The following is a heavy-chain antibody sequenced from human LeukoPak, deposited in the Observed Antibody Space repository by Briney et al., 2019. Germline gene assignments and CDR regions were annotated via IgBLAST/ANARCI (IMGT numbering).Heavy chain of an antibody. CDR2: ISNSGSTI. D-gene: IGHD5-18*01. CDR3: AREAVDTGLGY. Sequence: GGSLRLSCTASGFTFSDYYMTWIRQAPGKGLEWVSYISNSGSTIYYADSVKGRFTISRDNAKNSLYLQMNSLRAEDTAMYYCAREAVDTGLGYWGQGTQVTVSS. CDR1: GFTFSDYY. J-gene: IGHJ4*02. V-gene: IGHV3-11*04.